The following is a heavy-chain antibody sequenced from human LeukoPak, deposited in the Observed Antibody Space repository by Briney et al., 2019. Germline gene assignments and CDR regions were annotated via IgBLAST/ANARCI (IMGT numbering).Heavy chain of an antibody. CDR1: GGSISSYY. D-gene: IGHD1-1*01. Sequence: SETLSLTCTVSGGSISSYYWSWIRQPPGKGLEWIGYIYYSGSTNYNPSLKSRVTISVDTSKNQFSLKLSSVTAADTAVYYCAREGRTWPFDYWGQGTLVTVSS. V-gene: IGHV4-59*01. CDR3: AREGRTWPFDY. J-gene: IGHJ4*02. CDR2: IYYSGST.